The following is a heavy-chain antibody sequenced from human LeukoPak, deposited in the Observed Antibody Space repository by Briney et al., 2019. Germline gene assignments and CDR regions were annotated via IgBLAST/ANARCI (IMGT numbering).Heavy chain of an antibody. CDR1: GYSFTSYW. CDR2: IYPNDSDT. J-gene: IGHJ4*02. D-gene: IGHD3-10*01. Sequence: GESLKISCKGSGYSFTSYWIGWVRQMPGKGLEWMGIIYPNDSDTRYSPSFQGQVTISADKSISTAYLQWSSLKASDTAMYYCARQPTSMVRGIIITDYYFDYWGQGTLVTVSS. V-gene: IGHV5-51*01. CDR3: ARQPTSMVRGIIITDYYFDY.